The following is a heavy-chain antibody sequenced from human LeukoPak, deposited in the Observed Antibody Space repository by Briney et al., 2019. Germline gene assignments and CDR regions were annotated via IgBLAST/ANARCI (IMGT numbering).Heavy chain of an antibody. CDR1: GYSFTSYW. Sequence: PGESLKISCKGSGYSFTSYWIGWVRQMPGKGLEWMGIIYPGDSDTRYSPSFQGQVTISADKSISTAYLQWSSLKASDTAMYYCARYGSGSYYNAGFDYWGQGTLVTASS. V-gene: IGHV5-51*01. J-gene: IGHJ4*02. CDR3: ARYGSGSYYNAGFDY. CDR2: IYPGDSDT. D-gene: IGHD3-10*01.